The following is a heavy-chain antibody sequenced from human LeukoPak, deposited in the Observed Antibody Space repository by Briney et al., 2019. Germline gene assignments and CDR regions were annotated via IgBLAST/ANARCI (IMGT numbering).Heavy chain of an antibody. V-gene: IGHV1-18*01. D-gene: IGHD3-10*01. CDR2: FSAYNGNT. J-gene: IGHJ3*02. CDR3: ARMPYYYYGSGSLLDAFDI. CDR1: GGTFSSYA. Sequence: SVKVSCKASGGTFSSYAISWVRQAPGQGLELMGWFSAYNGNTNYAQKLQGRVTMTTDTSTSTAYMELRSLRSDDTAVYYCARMPYYYYGSGSLLDAFDIWGQGTMVTVSS.